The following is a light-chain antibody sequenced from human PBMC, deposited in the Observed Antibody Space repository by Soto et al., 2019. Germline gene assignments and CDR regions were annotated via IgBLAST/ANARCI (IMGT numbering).Light chain of an antibody. CDR1: QSVSSS. CDR2: GAS. CDR3: QQYNNWPLT. V-gene: IGKV3-15*01. Sequence: EIVMTQSPATLSVSPGERATLSCRASQSVSSSLAWYQQKPGQAPRLLIYGASTRATGIPARFSGSGSGTEFTLTISSLQSKDFAVFYCQQYNNWPLTFGGGTKVEI. J-gene: IGKJ4*01.